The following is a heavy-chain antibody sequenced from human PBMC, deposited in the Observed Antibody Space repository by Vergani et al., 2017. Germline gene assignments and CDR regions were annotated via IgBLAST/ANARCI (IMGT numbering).Heavy chain of an antibody. Sequence: QVQLVESGGGVVQPGRSLRLSCAASGFTFSSYGLHWVRQAPGKGLEWVAFIWYDGSNKYYADSVKGRFTISRDNSKNTLYLQMNSLRAEDTAVYYCARDGVKPGDYGIDPPWHYWGQGTLVTVSS. V-gene: IGHV3-33*08. D-gene: IGHD4-17*01. CDR3: ARDGVKPGDYGIDPPWHY. CDR2: IWYDGSNK. J-gene: IGHJ4*02. CDR1: GFTFSSYG.